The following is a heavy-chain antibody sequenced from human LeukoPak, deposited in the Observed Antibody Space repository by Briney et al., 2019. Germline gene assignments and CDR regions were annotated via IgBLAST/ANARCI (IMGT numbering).Heavy chain of an antibody. D-gene: IGHD1-26*01. V-gene: IGHV3-30*02. CDR2: IQFDGDNK. Sequence: GGSLRLSCAASGFTFSSYAMHWVRQAPGKGLEWVAFIQFDGDNKYYADSVKGRFTISRDNSQNTLYLQMNSLTVEDTAVYYCAKRWDTTWPYFDFWGQGTLVSVSS. CDR3: AKRWDTTWPYFDF. J-gene: IGHJ4*02. CDR1: GFTFSSYA.